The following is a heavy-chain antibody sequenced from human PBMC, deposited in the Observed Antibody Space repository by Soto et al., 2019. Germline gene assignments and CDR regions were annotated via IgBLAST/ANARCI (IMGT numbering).Heavy chain of an antibody. CDR2: FSGSGGST. Sequence: GGSLRLSCAASGFTFSSYAMSWVRQAPGKGLEWVSAFSGSGGSTYYADSVKGRFTISRDNSKNTLYLQMNSLRAEDTAVYYCAKDFVTVTTSYYFDYWGQGTLVTVSS. CDR3: AKDFVTVTTSYYFDY. V-gene: IGHV3-23*01. CDR1: GFTFSSYA. J-gene: IGHJ4*02. D-gene: IGHD4-17*01.